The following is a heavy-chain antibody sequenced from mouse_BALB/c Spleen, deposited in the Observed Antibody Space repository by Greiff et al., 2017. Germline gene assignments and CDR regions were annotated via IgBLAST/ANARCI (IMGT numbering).Heavy chain of an antibody. CDR1: GFTFNDSY. Sequence: EVQLQQSGAELVKPGASVKLSCTASGFTFNDSYMHWVKQRPEQGLEWIGRIDPANGNTNYNPKFQGKATITADTASNTAYLQLSSLTSEDTAVYYCAREGGAMDYWGQGTSVTVSS. V-gene: IGHV14-3*02. CDR2: IDPANGNT. CDR3: AREGGAMDY. J-gene: IGHJ4*01.